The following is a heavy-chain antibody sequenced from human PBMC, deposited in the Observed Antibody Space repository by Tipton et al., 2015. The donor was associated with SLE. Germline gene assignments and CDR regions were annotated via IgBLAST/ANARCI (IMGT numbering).Heavy chain of an antibody. CDR3: ARGGDIVATRGWYYMDV. J-gene: IGHJ6*03. CDR1: GDSITSITRTNW. CDR2: IFHSGST. D-gene: IGHD5-12*01. Sequence: TLSLTCTVSGDSITSITRTNWWSWVRQPPGKGLEWIGEIFHSGSTNYRPSLKSRVIISVDTSKNQFSLKLSSVTAADTAVYYCARGGDIVATRGWYYMDVRGKGTTVTVSS. V-gene: IGHV4-4*02.